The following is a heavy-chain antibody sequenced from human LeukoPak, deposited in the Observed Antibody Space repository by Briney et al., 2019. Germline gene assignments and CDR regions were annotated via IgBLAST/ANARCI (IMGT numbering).Heavy chain of an antibody. Sequence: SETLSLTCAVYGGSFSGYYWSWIRQPPGKGLEWIGEINHSGSTHYNPSLKSRVTISVDTSKNQFSLKLSSVPAADTAVYYCARGVYYDSSGYYRRRHTPPDYWGQGTLVTVSS. CDR3: ARGVYYDSSGYYRRRHTPPDY. CDR1: GGSFSGYY. CDR2: INHSGST. D-gene: IGHD3-22*01. J-gene: IGHJ4*02. V-gene: IGHV4-34*01.